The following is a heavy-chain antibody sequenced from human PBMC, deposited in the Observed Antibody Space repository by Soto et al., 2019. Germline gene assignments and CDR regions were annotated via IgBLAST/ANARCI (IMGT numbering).Heavy chain of an antibody. CDR1: GISLSDNY. V-gene: IGHV3-11*01. CDR2: ISNSDYTT. Sequence: PGGSLRLSCVASGISLSDNYVAWIRQAPGKGLEWLSYISNSDYTTYYTDSVKGRFTISRDNAKNSLYLQLNGLRVEDTAVYYCASGKWSLDYWGQGILVTVSS. J-gene: IGHJ4*02. D-gene: IGHD2-15*01. CDR3: ASGKWSLDY.